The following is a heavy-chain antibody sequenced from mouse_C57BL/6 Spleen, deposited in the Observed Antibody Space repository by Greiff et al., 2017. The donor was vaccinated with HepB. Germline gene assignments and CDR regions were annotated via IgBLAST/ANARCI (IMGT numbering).Heavy chain of an antibody. V-gene: IGHV5-17*01. CDR1: GFTFSDYG. CDR3: ARPTTVVATPHFDY. J-gene: IGHJ2*01. CDR2: ISSGSSTI. Sequence: DVHLVESGGGLVKPGGSLKLSCAASGFTFSDYGMHWVRQAPEKGLEWVAYISSGSSTIYYADTVKGRFTISRDNAKNTLFLQMTSLRSEDTAMYYCARPTTVVATPHFDYWGQGTTLTVSS. D-gene: IGHD1-1*01.